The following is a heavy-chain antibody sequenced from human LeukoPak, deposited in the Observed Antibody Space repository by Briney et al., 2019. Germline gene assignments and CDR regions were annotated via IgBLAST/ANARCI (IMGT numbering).Heavy chain of an antibody. D-gene: IGHD2-15*01. CDR3: SRLYSGTRPPDY. Sequence: SETLSLTCTVSGGSISSYYWSWIRQPPGKGLEWIGSIFYSGSTYYNPSLKSRVTISVDTSKNQISLKVTSVTAADTAIYYCSRLYSGTRPPDYWGQGTLVTVSS. V-gene: IGHV4-39*01. CDR2: IFYSGST. J-gene: IGHJ4*02. CDR1: GGSISSYY.